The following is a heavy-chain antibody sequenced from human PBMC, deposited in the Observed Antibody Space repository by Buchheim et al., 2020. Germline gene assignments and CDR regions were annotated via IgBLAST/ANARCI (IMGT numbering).Heavy chain of an antibody. CDR1: GFTFSNAW. CDR3: TTDLIIREYYGSEIGDY. V-gene: IGHV3-15*01. J-gene: IGHJ4*02. D-gene: IGHD3-10*01. Sequence: EVQLVESGGGLVKPGGSLRLSCAASGFTFSNAWMSWVRQAPGKGLEWVGRIKSKTDGGTTDHAAPVKGRFTISRDDSKNTLYLQMNSLKTEDTAVYYCTTDLIIREYYGSEIGDYWGQGTL. CDR2: IKSKTDGGTT.